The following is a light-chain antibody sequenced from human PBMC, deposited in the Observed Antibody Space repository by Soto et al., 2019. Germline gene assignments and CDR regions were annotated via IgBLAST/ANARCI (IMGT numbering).Light chain of an antibody. Sequence: IVLTPPPGTLALSPGESAPLSCRASQSVSSNLAWYQQKPGQAPRLLIYGASTRATGIPARFSGSGSGTEFTLTISSLQSEDFAVYYCQQYNKWPPFGQGTKVDI. CDR3: QQYNKWPP. CDR2: GAS. CDR1: QSVSSN. V-gene: IGKV3-15*01. J-gene: IGKJ1*01.